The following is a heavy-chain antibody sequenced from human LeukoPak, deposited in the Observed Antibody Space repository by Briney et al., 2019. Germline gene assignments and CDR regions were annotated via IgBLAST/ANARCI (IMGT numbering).Heavy chain of an antibody. Sequence: SETLSLTCTVSGGSISSYYWSWIRQPPGKGLEWIGYIYYSGSTNYNPSLKSRVTMSVDTSKNQFSLKLSSVTAADTAVYYCARERSGWSAFDYWGQGTLVTVSS. CDR2: IYYSGST. CDR1: GGSISSYY. J-gene: IGHJ4*02. V-gene: IGHV4-59*12. CDR3: ARERSGWSAFDY. D-gene: IGHD6-19*01.